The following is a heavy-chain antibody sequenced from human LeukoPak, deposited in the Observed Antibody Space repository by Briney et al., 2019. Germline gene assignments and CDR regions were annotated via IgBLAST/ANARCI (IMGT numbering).Heavy chain of an antibody. V-gene: IGHV1-18*01. CDR1: GYTFTSYG. D-gene: IGHD3-10*01. J-gene: IGHJ3*02. CDR3: ARDADLLLWFGELFPFDI. Sequence: ASVKVSCKASGYTFTSYGISWVRQAPGQGLEWMGWISAYNGNTNCAQKLQGRVTMTTDTSTSTAYMELRSLRSDDTAVYYCARDADLLLWFGELFPFDIWGQGTMVTVSS. CDR2: ISAYNGNT.